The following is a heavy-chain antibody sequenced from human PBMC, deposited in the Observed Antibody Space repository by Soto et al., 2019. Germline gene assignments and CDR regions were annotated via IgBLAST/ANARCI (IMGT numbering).Heavy chain of an antibody. CDR1: GYPFSDNQ. Sequence: AAVKVSCKASGYPFSDNQIHWLRRAPGQGLEWMGRINPKSDDTNYAQKFQGRVTMTRDTSIDTAYLELTGLTSDDTATYYCARKHSLDYIRWGLDPWGQGTLVTVSS. D-gene: IGHD4-4*01. CDR2: INPKSDDT. CDR3: ARKHSLDYIRWGLDP. J-gene: IGHJ5*02. V-gene: IGHV1-2*02.